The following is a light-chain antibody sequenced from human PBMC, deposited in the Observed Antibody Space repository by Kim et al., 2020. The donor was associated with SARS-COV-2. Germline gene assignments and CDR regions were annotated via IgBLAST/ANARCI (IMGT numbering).Light chain of an antibody. J-gene: IGLJ1*01. V-gene: IGLV1-40*01. Sequence: VTISATGSSSNIGAGYDVHWYQQLPGTAPKLLIYGNSNRPSGVPDRFSGSKSGTSASLAITGLQAEDEADYYCQSYDSSLSAPYVFGTGTKVTVL. CDR3: QSYDSSLSAPYV. CDR1: SSNIGAGYD. CDR2: GNS.